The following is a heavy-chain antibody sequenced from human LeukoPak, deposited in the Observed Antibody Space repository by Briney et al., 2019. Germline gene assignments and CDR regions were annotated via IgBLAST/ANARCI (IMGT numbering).Heavy chain of an antibody. J-gene: IGHJ4*02. CDR1: GFTLSSHR. Sequence: GGSLRLACAASGFTLSSHRMDWVRQAPGKGLEWVSSISSRSSFKDYADSVKGRFTISRDNAKNLLYLQMNSLRAEDTAVYFCAKDGGVWSDYSYFDYWGQGTQVTVSS. CDR3: AKDGGVWSDYSYFDY. CDR2: ISSRSSFK. D-gene: IGHD3-3*01. V-gene: IGHV3-21*06.